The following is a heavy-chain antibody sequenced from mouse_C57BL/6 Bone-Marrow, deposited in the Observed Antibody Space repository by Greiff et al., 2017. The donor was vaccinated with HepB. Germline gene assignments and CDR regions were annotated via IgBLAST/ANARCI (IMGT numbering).Heavy chain of an antibody. J-gene: IGHJ2*01. V-gene: IGHV1-81*01. CDR2: IYPRSGNT. Sequence: LQESGAELARPGASVKLSCKASGYTFTSYGISWVKQRTGQGLEWIGEIYPRSGNTYYNEKFKGKATLTADKSSSTAYMELRSLTSEDSAVYFCARKGGSGYVHWGQGTTLTVSS. CDR3: ARKGGSGYVH. D-gene: IGHD3-2*02. CDR1: GYTFTSYG.